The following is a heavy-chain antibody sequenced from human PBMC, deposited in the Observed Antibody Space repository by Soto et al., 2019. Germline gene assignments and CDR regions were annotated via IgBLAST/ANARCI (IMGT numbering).Heavy chain of an antibody. J-gene: IGHJ6*02. D-gene: IGHD3-3*01. V-gene: IGHV4-39*01. CDR1: GGSISSSSYY. Sequence: SETLSLTCTVSGGSISSSSYYWGWIRQPPGKGLEWIGSIYYSGSTYYNPSLKSRVTISVDTSKNQFSLKLSSVTAADTAVYYCARGDDFWSGYTNYGMDVWGQGNTVTVSS. CDR2: IYYSGST. CDR3: ARGDDFWSGYTNYGMDV.